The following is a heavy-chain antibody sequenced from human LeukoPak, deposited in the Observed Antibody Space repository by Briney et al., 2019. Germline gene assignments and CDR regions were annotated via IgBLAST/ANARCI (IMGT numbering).Heavy chain of an antibody. CDR1: GFTFTSYS. D-gene: IGHD5-18*01. V-gene: IGHV3-21*01. CDR3: ARGFRTGYSYDYYMDV. CDR2: ISSSSSYI. Sequence: GGSLRLSCAASGFTFTSYSMNWVRQAPGKGLEWVSSISSSSSYIYYADSVKGRFTISRDNAKNSLYLQMNSLRAEDTAVYYCARGFRTGYSYDYYMDVWGKGTTVTVSS. J-gene: IGHJ6*03.